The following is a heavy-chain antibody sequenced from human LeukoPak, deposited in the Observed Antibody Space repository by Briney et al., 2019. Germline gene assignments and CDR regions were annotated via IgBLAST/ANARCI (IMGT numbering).Heavy chain of an antibody. CDR1: GFTFSSYA. Sequence: PGRSLRLSCAASGFTFSSYAMHWVRQAPGKGLEWVGVISYDGSRKYCADSVKGRFTISRDNSKNTLYLQMNSLRAEDTAVYYCARAILVVITEIDYWGQGTLVTVSS. V-gene: IGHV3-30-3*01. D-gene: IGHD3-22*01. J-gene: IGHJ4*02. CDR3: ARAILVVITEIDY. CDR2: ISYDGSRK.